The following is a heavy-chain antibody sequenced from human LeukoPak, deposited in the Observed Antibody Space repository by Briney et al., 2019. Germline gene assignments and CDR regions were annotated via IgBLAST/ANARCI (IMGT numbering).Heavy chain of an antibody. Sequence: ASVKVSRKVSGYTVTELSMHWVRQSPGKGLEWMGGFHPEDGETIYAQKFQGRVTMTEDTSADTAYMELSSLRSEDTAVYYCARHSGRILTGYREEADYYYYYMDVWGKGTTVTISS. CDR2: FHPEDGET. CDR1: GYTVTELS. V-gene: IGHV1-24*01. J-gene: IGHJ6*03. D-gene: IGHD3-9*01. CDR3: ARHSGRILTGYREEADYYYYYMDV.